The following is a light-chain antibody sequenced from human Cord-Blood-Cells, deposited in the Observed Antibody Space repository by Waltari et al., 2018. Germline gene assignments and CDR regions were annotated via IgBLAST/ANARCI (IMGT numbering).Light chain of an antibody. V-gene: IGKV3-11*01. CDR1: QSVSSY. Sequence: IVLTQSPSTLSLSPGARATLSCRASQSVSSYLAWYQQKPGQGPRLLIYDASNRATGIPARFSGSGSGTDFTLTISSLEPEDFAVYYCQQRSNWPPLTFGGGTKVVIK. CDR2: DAS. CDR3: QQRSNWPPLT. J-gene: IGKJ4*01.